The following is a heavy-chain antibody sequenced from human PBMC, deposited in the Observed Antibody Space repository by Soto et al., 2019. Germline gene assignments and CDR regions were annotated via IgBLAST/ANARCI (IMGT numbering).Heavy chain of an antibody. CDR1: GYTFTSYG. CDR2: ISAYNGNT. J-gene: IGHJ6*02. CDR3: ARDYSGSYFYYYGMDV. D-gene: IGHD1-26*01. Sequence: ASVKVSCKXSGYTFTSYGISWVRQAHGQGLEWMGWISAYNGNTNYAQKLQGRVTMTTDTSTSTAYMELRSLRSDDTAVYYCARDYSGSYFYYYGMDVWGQGTTVTVS. V-gene: IGHV1-18*01.